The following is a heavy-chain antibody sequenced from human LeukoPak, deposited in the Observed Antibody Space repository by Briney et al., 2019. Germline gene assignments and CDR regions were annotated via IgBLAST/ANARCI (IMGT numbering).Heavy chain of an antibody. V-gene: IGHV3-13*01. J-gene: IGHJ3*02. D-gene: IGHD3-10*01. CDR1: GFTFSSYD. CDR3: ARAPGYYGSGSPPAFDI. CDR2: IGTAGDT. Sequence: GGSLRLSCAASGFTFSSYDMHWVRQATGKGLEWVSAIGTAGDTYYPGSVKGRFTISRENAKNSLYLQMNSLRAGDTAVYYCARAPGYYGSGSPPAFDIWGQGTMVTVSS.